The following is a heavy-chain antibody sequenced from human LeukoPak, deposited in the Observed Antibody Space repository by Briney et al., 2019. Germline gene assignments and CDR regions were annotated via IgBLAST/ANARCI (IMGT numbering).Heavy chain of an antibody. D-gene: IGHD1-1*01. CDR3: ARAVVGTTPTFDY. J-gene: IGHJ4*02. CDR1: GFTFSTFA. CDR2: IFPSGGEI. Sequence: SGGSLRLSCTASGFTFSTFAMIWVRQTPGKGLEWVSSIFPSGGEIHYADSVRGRFTISRDNSKSTLSLQMNSLRAEDTAVYYCARAVVGTTPTFDYWGQGTLVTVSS. V-gene: IGHV3-23*01.